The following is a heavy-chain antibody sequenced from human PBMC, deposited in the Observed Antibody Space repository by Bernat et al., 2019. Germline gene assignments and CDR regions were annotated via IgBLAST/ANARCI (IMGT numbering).Heavy chain of an antibody. J-gene: IGHJ4*02. D-gene: IGHD2-15*01. Sequence: VQLVESGGGLVKPGGSLRLSCAASGFTFSSYAMHWVRQAPGKGLEWVAVISYDGSNKYYADSVKGRFTISRDNSKNTLYLQMNSLRAEDTAVYYCARILGYCSGGSCYSDYWGQGTLVTVSS. CDR1: GFTFSSYA. CDR3: ARILGYCSGGSCYSDY. V-gene: IGHV3-30*01. CDR2: ISYDGSNK.